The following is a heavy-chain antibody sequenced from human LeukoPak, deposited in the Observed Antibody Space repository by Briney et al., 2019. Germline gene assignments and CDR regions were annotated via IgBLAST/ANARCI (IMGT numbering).Heavy chain of an antibody. CDR3: ASGEPGSSWTVDY. J-gene: IGHJ4*02. CDR2: ISYDGSNK. V-gene: IGHV3-30*04. Sequence: GGPLRLSCAASGFTFSSYAMHWVRQAPGKGLEWVAVISYDGSNKYYADSVKGRFTISRDNSKNTLYLQMNSLRAEDTAVYYCASGEPGSSWTVDYWGQGTLVTVSS. D-gene: IGHD6-13*01. CDR1: GFTFSSYA.